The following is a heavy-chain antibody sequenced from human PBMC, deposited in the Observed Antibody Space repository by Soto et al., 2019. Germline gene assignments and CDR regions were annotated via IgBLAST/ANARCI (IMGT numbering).Heavy chain of an antibody. CDR2: IIPVFGTA. D-gene: IGHD3-10*01. CDR1: GGPYNSFA. V-gene: IGHV1-69*13. J-gene: IGHJ6*02. Sequence: SVKVSCKASGGPYNSFAISWVRQAPGQGLEWIGGIIPVFGTATYAQKFKGGVTITAEESTSTAYMELSSLTSEDTAVYYCARFLGGAGSYYDGQNYNYYNGMDVWGQGTTVTVSS. CDR3: ARFLGGAGSYYDGQNYNYYNGMDV.